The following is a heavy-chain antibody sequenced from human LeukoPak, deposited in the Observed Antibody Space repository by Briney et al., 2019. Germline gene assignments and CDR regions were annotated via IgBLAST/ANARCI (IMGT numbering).Heavy chain of an antibody. V-gene: IGHV3-30*18. CDR2: ISYDGSNK. CDR1: GFTFSSYG. J-gene: IGHJ4*02. D-gene: IGHD3-22*01. CDR3: AKARPYYYDSSGSSAFDY. Sequence: GGSLRLSCAASGFTFSSYGMHWVRQAPGKGLEWVAVISYDGSNKYYADSVKGRFTISRDNSKNTLYLQMNSLRAEDTAVYYCAKARPYYYDSSGSSAFDYWGQGTLATVSS.